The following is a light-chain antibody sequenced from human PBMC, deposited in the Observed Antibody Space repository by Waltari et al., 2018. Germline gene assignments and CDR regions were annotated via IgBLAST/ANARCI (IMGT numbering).Light chain of an antibody. CDR3: QQYDSYSLT. CDR2: DAS. Sequence: DIQMTQSPSTLSASEGDRVTITCRASHTINKYLAWYQQKPGEAPKLVIYDASSLESGVPSRFSGSGSGTEFTLTISSLQPDDFATYYCQQYDSYSLTFGGGTRVEIK. V-gene: IGKV1-5*01. CDR1: HTINKY. J-gene: IGKJ4*01.